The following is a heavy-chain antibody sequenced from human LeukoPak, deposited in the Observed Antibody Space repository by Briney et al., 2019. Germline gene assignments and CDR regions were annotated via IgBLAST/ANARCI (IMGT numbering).Heavy chain of an antibody. V-gene: IGHV4-59*01. CDR2: IYYSGST. Sequence: SETLSLTCTVSGGSISSYYWSWIRQPPGKGLEWIGYIYYSGSTNYNPSLKSRVTISVDTSKNQFSLKLSSVTAADTAVYYCARGSGGYGCGQGTLVTVSS. CDR3: ARGSGGYG. J-gene: IGHJ4*02. CDR1: GGSISSYY. D-gene: IGHD5-12*01.